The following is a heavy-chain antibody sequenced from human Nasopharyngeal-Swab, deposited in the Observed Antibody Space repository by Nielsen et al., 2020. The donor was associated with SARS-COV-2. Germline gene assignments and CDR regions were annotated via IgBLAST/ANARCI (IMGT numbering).Heavy chain of an antibody. D-gene: IGHD2-21*02. CDR2: ISSSSSYM. CDR1: GFTFSSYS. V-gene: IGHV3-21*01. Sequence: GESLKISCAASGFTFSSYSMNWVRQAPGKGLEWVSSISSSSSYMYYADSVKGRFTISRDNAKNSLYLQMNNLRADDTAIYYCARTAAFCGGDCYSEYFQQWGQGTLVTVSS. CDR3: ARTAAFCGGDCYSEYFQQ. J-gene: IGHJ1*01.